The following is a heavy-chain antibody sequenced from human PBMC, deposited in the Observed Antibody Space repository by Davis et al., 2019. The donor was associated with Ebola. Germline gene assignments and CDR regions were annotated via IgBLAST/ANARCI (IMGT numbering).Heavy chain of an antibody. CDR1: GFTFSSYA. J-gene: IGHJ6*02. D-gene: IGHD4-17*01. V-gene: IGHV3-23*01. Sequence: PGGSLRLSCAASGFTFSSYAMSWVRQTPGKGLEWVSGISGSGDSTYYADSVKGRFTISRDNSKNTLYLQMNSLRAEDTAVYYCAKGSLYGSRSITAGMDVWGQGTTVTVSS. CDR3: AKGSLYGSRSITAGMDV. CDR2: ISGSGDST.